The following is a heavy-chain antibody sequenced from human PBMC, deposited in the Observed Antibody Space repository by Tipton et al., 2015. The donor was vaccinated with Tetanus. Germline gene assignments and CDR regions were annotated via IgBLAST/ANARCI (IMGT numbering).Heavy chain of an antibody. V-gene: IGHV4-34*01. CDR2: INHSGST. Sequence: LSLTCAVYGGSFSGYYWSWIRQPPGKGLEWIGEINHSGSTNYNPSLKSRVTISVDTSKNQFSLKLSSVTAADTAVYYCAREVLGDYGPFDAFDIWGQGTMVTVSS. CDR1: GGSFSGYY. CDR3: AREVLGDYGPFDAFDI. J-gene: IGHJ3*02. D-gene: IGHD4/OR15-4a*01.